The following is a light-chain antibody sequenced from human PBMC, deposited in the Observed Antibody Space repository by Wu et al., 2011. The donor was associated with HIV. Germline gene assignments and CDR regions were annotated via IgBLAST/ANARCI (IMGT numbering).Light chain of an antibody. CDR1: QSISRTY. J-gene: IGKJ2*03. Sequence: EIVLTQSPGTLSLYAGKRATLSCRASQSISRTYLAWYQQKPGQAPRLLIYGASSRATGIPDRFSGSGSGTDFTLTITRLEPEDSAVYYCQQYGGSRRSFGQGPSWRSN. CDR3: QQYGGSRRS. CDR2: GAS. V-gene: IGKV3-20*01.